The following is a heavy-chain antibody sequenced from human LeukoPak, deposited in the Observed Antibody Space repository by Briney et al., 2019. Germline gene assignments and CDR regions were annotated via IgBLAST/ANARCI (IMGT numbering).Heavy chain of an antibody. CDR3: ARVVVAAYYGDPDPFDY. V-gene: IGHV3-30*04. J-gene: IGHJ4*02. CDR1: GFTFSSYA. D-gene: IGHD4-17*01. CDR2: ISYDGSNK. Sequence: QPGGSLRLSCAASGFTFSSYAMHWVRQAPGKGLEWVAVISYDGSNKYYADSVKGRFTISRDNSKNTLYLQMNSLRAEDTAVYYCARVVVAAYYGDPDPFDYWGQGTLVTVSS.